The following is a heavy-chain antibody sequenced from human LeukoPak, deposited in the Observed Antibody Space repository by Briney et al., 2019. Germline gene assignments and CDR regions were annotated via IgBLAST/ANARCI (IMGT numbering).Heavy chain of an antibody. J-gene: IGHJ4*02. CDR1: GYTFTSYD. D-gene: IGHD3-16*02. CDR3: ARGMITFGGVIPEAY. Sequence: ASVKVSCKASGYTFTSYDINRVRQATGQGLERMGWMNPNSGNTGYAQKFQGRVTITRNTSTSTAYMELSSLRSEDTAVYYCARGMITFGGVIPEAYWGQGTLVTVSS. V-gene: IGHV1-8*03. CDR2: MNPNSGNT.